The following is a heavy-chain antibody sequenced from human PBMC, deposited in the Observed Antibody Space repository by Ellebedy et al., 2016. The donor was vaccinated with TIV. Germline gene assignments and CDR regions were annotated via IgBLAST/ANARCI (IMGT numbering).Heavy chain of an antibody. Sequence: AASVKVSCKASGYTFTSYDINWVRQATGQGLEWMGWMNPNSGNTGYAQKFQGRVTITRNTSISTAYMELSSLRSEDTAVYYCARAGPHSSGYYYEKAFDIWGQGTMVTVSS. CDR3: ARAGPHSSGYYYEKAFDI. D-gene: IGHD3-22*01. CDR1: GYTFTSYD. V-gene: IGHV1-8*03. CDR2: MNPNSGNT. J-gene: IGHJ3*02.